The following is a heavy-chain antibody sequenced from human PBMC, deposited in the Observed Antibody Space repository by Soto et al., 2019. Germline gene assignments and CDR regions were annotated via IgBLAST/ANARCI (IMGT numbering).Heavy chain of an antibody. V-gene: IGHV4-59*08. D-gene: IGHD3-10*01. CDR2: VYYNGVS. CDR1: GGSIDGYN. J-gene: IGHJ6*02. Sequence: QVQLQESGPGLVKPSETLSLTCTVSGGSIDGYNCAWIRQPPGNALEWVGYVYYNGVSSYNPSLTSRVTLSIDTSKSKFSLQLRSVTAADTAVYYCARQGIGNLHGLVDVWGRGTTVTVSS. CDR3: ARQGIGNLHGLVDV.